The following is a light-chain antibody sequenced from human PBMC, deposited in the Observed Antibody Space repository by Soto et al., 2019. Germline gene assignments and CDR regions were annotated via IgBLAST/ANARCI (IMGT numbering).Light chain of an antibody. Sequence: EVGLTQSPATLSLSPGERATLSCRASQGVGSNLAWYQQKPGRAHRLLIYDAYNRATGIQARFSGSGSGTDFTLTIRSLEPEDFAVYYCKQRSSWPLTFGGGTKVDIK. V-gene: IGKV3-11*01. J-gene: IGKJ4*01. CDR1: QGVGSN. CDR3: KQRSSWPLT. CDR2: DAY.